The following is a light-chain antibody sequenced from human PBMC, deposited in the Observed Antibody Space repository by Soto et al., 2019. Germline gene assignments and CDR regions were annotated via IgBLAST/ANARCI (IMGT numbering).Light chain of an antibody. CDR1: ENIVSDY. Sequence: VVLTQSPDTLSVTPGERATLSCMASENIVSDYLAWYQHKPGQTPRLLIYDTSARATGVPARFSGSRSGPEFTLTINSLQSEDFAIYYCQRYNNWPPTFGGGTKVDIK. J-gene: IGKJ4*01. CDR2: DTS. CDR3: QRYNNWPPT. V-gene: IGKV3-15*01.